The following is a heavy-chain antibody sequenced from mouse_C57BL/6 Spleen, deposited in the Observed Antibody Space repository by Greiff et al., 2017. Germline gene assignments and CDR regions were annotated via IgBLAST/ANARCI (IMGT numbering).Heavy chain of an antibody. V-gene: IGHV1-69*01. J-gene: IGHJ4*01. CDR1: GYTFTSYW. CDR3: ARSVTTRAMDY. CDR2: LDTSDSYT. D-gene: IGHD2-2*01. Sequence: VQLQQPGAELVMPGASVKLSCKASGYTFTSYWMHWVKQRPGKGLEWIGELDTSDSYTNYNQKFKGKSTLTVDKSSSTAYMQISSLTSADSAVYYCARSVTTRAMDYWGQGTSVTVSS.